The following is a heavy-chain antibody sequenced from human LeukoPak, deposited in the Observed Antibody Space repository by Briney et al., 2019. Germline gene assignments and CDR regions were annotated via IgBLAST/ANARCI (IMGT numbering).Heavy chain of an antibody. CDR1: GYTFSSYD. J-gene: IGHJ2*01. CDR3: TRMRGYTYGYWYLDL. CDR2: MNPSSGNT. Sequence: GASVKVSCKAAGYTFSSYDINWVRQAPGQGLEYVGWMNPSSGNTGYTQKFQGRITMTRDTSIGTAYMELSSLKSEDTALYYCTRMRGYTYGYWYLDLWGRGTLVTVSS. V-gene: IGHV1-8*01. D-gene: IGHD5-18*01.